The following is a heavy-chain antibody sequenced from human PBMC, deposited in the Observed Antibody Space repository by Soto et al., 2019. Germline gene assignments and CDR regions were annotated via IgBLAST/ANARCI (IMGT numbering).Heavy chain of an antibody. D-gene: IGHD5-18*01. Sequence: SETLSLTCSVSGGSISSSLWSWIRQPPGKELEWIGYISYSGSTTYNPSLKSRITLSVDTSKNQFSLRVASVTAADTAVYYCARGHRAMEYYYYYGMDVWGQGTTVTVSS. CDR2: ISYSGST. V-gene: IGHV4-59*01. J-gene: IGHJ6*02. CDR1: GGSISSSL. CDR3: ARGHRAMEYYYYYGMDV.